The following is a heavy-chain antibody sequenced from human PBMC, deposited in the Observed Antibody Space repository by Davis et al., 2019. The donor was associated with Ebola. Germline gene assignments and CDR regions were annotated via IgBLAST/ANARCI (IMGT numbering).Heavy chain of an antibody. J-gene: IGHJ4*02. CDR2: IYYSGST. D-gene: IGHD1-26*01. Sequence: LRLSCAVYDGSLSGYYWSWIRQHPGKGLEWIGYIYYSGSTYYNPSLKSRVTISVDTSKNQFSLKLSSVTAADTAVYYCARGTISGSFDYWGQGTLVTVSS. CDR3: ARGTISGSFDY. CDR1: DGSLSGYY. V-gene: IGHV4-31*11.